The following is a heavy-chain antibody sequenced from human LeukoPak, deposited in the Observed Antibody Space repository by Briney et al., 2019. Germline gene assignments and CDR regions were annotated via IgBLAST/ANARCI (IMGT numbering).Heavy chain of an antibody. J-gene: IGHJ4*02. Sequence: KSSETLSLTCTVSGGSISSYYLSWIRQPAGKGLEWIGRIYTSGSTNYNPSLKSRVTMSVDTSKNQFSLKLSSVTAADTAVYYCASNWNYEEGFDHWGQGTLVTVSS. CDR2: IYTSGST. D-gene: IGHD1-7*01. V-gene: IGHV4-4*07. CDR3: ASNWNYEEGFDH. CDR1: GGSISSYY.